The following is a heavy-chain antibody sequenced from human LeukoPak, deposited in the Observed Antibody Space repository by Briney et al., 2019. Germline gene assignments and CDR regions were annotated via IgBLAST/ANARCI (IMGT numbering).Heavy chain of an antibody. CDR2: INHSGST. CDR1: GGSLSGYY. J-gene: IGHJ5*02. CDR3: ARDRRYSSSWYSNWFDP. V-gene: IGHV4-34*01. Sequence: SETLSLTCAAYGGSLSGYYWSWIRQPPGKGLEWIGEINHSGSTNYNPSLKSRVTISVDTSKNQFSLKLSSVTAADTAVYYWARDRRYSSSWYSNWFDPWGQGTLVTVSS. D-gene: IGHD6-13*01.